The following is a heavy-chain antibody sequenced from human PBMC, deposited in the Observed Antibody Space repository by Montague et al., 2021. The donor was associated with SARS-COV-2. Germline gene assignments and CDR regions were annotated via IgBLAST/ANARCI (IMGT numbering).Heavy chain of an antibody. V-gene: IGHV3-9*01. J-gene: IGHJ6*02. CDR3: GKDLTPGGMDV. D-gene: IGHD3-10*01. Sequence: SLRLSCAASGFTFDDYAMHWVRQAPGKGLEWVAGFSLDTDRIDYADSVKGRFIVSRDKAQDTLYLQMSSLRPEDSAVYYCGKDLTPGGMDVWGQGTTVIVSS. CDR1: GFTFDDYA. CDR2: FSLDTDRI.